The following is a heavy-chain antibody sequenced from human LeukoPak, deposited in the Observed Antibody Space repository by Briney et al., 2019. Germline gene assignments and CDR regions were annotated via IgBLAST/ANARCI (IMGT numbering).Heavy chain of an antibody. CDR2: ISSTGGST. CDR1: GFTFSSCA. CDR3: VKVPYSFYCYGMDV. D-gene: IGHD5-18*01. J-gene: IGHJ6*02. Sequence: GGSLRLSCSASGFTFSSCAMHWVRQAPGKGLEYVSAISSTGGSTYYADSVKGRFTISRDNSKNTLYLQMSSLRAEDTAVYYCVKVPYSFYCYGMDVWGQGTTVTVSS. V-gene: IGHV3-64D*09.